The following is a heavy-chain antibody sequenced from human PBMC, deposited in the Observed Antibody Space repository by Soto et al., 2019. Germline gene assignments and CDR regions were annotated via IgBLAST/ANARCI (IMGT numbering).Heavy chain of an antibody. Sequence: QVQLVQSGAEVKKPGSSVKVSCKASGGTFSSYAISWVRQAPGQGLEWLGGIIPILGTANYAKKVQGRVTLTADEARSTGYIELSRLRSEESGVYYCAVVPAGGFDYWGQGTLVTVSS. CDR2: IIPILGTA. CDR1: GGTFSSYA. V-gene: IGHV1-69*01. CDR3: AVVPAGGFDY. J-gene: IGHJ4*02. D-gene: IGHD2-2*01.